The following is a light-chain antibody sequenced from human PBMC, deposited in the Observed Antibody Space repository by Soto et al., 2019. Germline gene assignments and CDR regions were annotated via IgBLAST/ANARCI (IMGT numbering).Light chain of an antibody. CDR1: QSVSNN. Sequence: EIVMTQSPATLSVSPGERATLSCRASQSVSNNLAWYQKKPGQAPRLLIYGASTRATGIPARFSGSGSGTXFXLTISSLQSEDFAVYYCQQYNNWWTFGQGTKVEIK. J-gene: IGKJ1*01. CDR2: GAS. CDR3: QQYNNWWT. V-gene: IGKV3-15*01.